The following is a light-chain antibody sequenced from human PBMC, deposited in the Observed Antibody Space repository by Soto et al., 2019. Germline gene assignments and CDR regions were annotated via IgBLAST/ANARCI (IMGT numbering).Light chain of an antibody. V-gene: IGKV3-20*01. CDR1: QSVSSSY. J-gene: IGKJ1*01. CDR2: GAS. CDR3: QQYGSSPNT. Sequence: EIVLTQPPGTLSLSPGERATLSCRASQSVSSSYLAWYQQKPGQAPRLLIYGASSRATGIPDRFSGSGSGTDFTLTISRLEPEDFAVYYCQQYGSSPNTFGQGTKVEIK.